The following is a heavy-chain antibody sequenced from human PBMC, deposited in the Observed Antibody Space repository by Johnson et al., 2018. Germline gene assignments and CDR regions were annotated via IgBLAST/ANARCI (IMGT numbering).Heavy chain of an antibody. CDR3: AKDGNGGFLYPYYMDV. CDR2: ISYDGSKK. D-gene: IGHD1-1*01. J-gene: IGHJ6*03. CDR1: GFTFSSYG. V-gene: IGHV3-30*18. Sequence: QVQLVESGGGLVQPGGSLRLSCAASGFTFSSYGMHWVRQAPGKGLEWVAVISYDGSKKYYADSVKGRFTISRDNSNNTLYLQMKSLRDEDTAVYYCAKDGNGGFLYPYYMDVWGKGTTVTVSS.